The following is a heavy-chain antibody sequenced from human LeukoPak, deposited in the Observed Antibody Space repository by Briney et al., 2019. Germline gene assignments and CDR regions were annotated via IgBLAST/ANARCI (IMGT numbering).Heavy chain of an antibody. CDR3: ARESLGGSSFDY. Sequence: PGGSLRLSCAASGFTVSSNYMSWVRQAPGKGLERVSVIYSGGSTYYADSVKGRFTISRDNSKNTLYLQVNSLRAEDTAVYYCARESLGGSSFDYWGQGTLVTVSS. J-gene: IGHJ4*02. CDR2: IYSGGST. V-gene: IGHV3-66*02. D-gene: IGHD1-26*01. CDR1: GFTVSSNY.